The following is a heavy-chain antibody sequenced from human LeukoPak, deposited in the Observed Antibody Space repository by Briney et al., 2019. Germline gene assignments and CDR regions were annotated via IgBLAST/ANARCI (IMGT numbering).Heavy chain of an antibody. CDR3: AKMYSSGWYDY. J-gene: IGHJ4*02. V-gene: IGHV3-23*01. Sequence: GGSLRLSCAASGFTSSSSAMSWVRQAPGKGLEWVSAISGSGGSTNYADSVKGRFTISRDNSKNTLYLQMNSLRAEDTAVYYCAKMYSSGWYDYWGQGTLVTVSS. CDR1: GFTSSSSA. D-gene: IGHD6-19*01. CDR2: ISGSGGST.